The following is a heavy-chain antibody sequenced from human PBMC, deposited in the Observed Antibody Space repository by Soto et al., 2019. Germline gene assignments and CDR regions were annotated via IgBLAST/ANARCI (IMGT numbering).Heavy chain of an antibody. D-gene: IGHD4-17*01. CDR1: GYTFTSYG. CDR2: ISAYNGNT. J-gene: IGHJ5*02. Sequence: GASVQVSCKASGYTFTSYGISWVRQPPGQGLKWMGWISAYNGNTNYAQKLQGRVTMTTDTSTSTAYMELRSLRAEDTAVYYCAKDLYGDYGALGFDPGGQGTLVTVSS. CDR3: AKDLYGDYGALGFDP. V-gene: IGHV1-18*01.